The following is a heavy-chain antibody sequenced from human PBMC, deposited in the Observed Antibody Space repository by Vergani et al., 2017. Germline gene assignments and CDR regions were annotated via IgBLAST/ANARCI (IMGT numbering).Heavy chain of an antibody. D-gene: IGHD4-11*01. V-gene: IGHV4-34*01. J-gene: IGHJ6*02. CDR2: INHSGST. CDR3: ARQGETDYLSV. CDR1: GGSFSGYY. Sequence: QVQLQQWGAGLLKPSETLSLTCAVYGGSFSGYYWSWIRQPPGKGLEWIGEINHSGSTNYNPSLKSRVTISVDTSKNQFSLKLSSVTAADTDVYYCARQGETDYLSVWGQGTTVTVSS.